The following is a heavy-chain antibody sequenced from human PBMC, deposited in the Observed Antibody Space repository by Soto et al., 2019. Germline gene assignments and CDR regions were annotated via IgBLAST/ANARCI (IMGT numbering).Heavy chain of an antibody. J-gene: IGHJ4*02. D-gene: IGHD6-13*01. CDR3: AKATYSSRWYF. CDR2: ISNRGSDT. CDR1: GFTFINYA. V-gene: IGHV3-23*01. Sequence: PVGSLRLSCAGSGFTFINYAMTWVRQAPGKGLEWVSSISNRGSDTYYVDSVKGRFTISRDNSKNTLYLQMNSLRAEDTAVYYCAKATYSSRWYFWGQGTLVTVSS.